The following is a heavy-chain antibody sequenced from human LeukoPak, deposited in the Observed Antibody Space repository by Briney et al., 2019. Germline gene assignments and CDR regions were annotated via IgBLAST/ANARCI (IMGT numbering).Heavy chain of an antibody. CDR3: ARETTTLNYYYCMDV. CDR1: GGSISSSSYY. V-gene: IGHV4-39*07. CDR2: IYYSGST. J-gene: IGHJ6*03. D-gene: IGHD1-26*01. Sequence: PSETLSLTCTVPGGSISSSSYYWGWIRQPPGKGLEWIGSIYYSGSTYYNPSLKSRVTISVDTSKNQFSLKLSSVTAADTAVYYCARETTTLNYYYCMDVWGKGTTVTVSS.